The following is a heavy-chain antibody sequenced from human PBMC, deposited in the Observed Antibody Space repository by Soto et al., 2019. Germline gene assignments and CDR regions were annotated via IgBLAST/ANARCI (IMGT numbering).Heavy chain of an antibody. CDR1: GGSISSGGYS. J-gene: IGHJ4*02. Sequence: QLQLQESGSGLVKPSQTLSLTCAVSGGSISSGGYSWSWIRQPPGKGLEWIGYIYHSGSTYYNPXXXXXXXXXXXXXXXXXXXXXXXXXAADTAVYYCARDVGTPFDYWGQGTLVTVSS. V-gene: IGHV4-30-2*01. D-gene: IGHD3-10*01. CDR3: ARDVGTPFDY. CDR2: IYHSGST.